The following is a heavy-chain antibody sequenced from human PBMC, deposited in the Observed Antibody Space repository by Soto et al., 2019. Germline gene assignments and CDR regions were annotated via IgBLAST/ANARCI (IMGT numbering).Heavy chain of an antibody. J-gene: IGHJ6*02. CDR1: GFTFSRSN. V-gene: IGHV3-48*02. Sequence: PGGPLRLSCVAPGFTFSRSNIPWVRKAPGKGLEGVAYVTTSGDTVFDADSVEGRFGNSRDVATNSVHLQTHSLRDENTAVYYWVREEASGSSGVTYYYCYNGMDVWGQGTTVTVSS. CDR3: VREEASGSSGVTYYYCYNGMDV. CDR2: VTTSGDTV. D-gene: IGHD3-10*01.